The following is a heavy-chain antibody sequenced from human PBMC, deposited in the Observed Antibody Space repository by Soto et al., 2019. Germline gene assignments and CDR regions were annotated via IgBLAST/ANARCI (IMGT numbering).Heavy chain of an antibody. V-gene: IGHV1-69*06. J-gene: IGHJ4*02. Sequence: SGKVSCKASGGTFSSCAISWVRQAPGQGLEWMGGIIPIFGTANYAQKFQGRVTITADKSTSTAYMELSSLRSEDTAVYYCARDHNYYYDSSGYYYFDYWGQGTLVTVSS. CDR2: IIPIFGTA. D-gene: IGHD3-22*01. CDR3: ARDHNYYYDSSGYYYFDY. CDR1: GGTFSSCA.